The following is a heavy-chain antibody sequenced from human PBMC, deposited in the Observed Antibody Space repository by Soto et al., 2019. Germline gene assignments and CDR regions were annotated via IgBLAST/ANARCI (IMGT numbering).Heavy chain of an antibody. CDR3: ATNYGSGSTHFDN. V-gene: IGHV1-69*02. J-gene: IGHJ4*02. Sequence: QVQLVQSGAEVKTPGSSVKVSCTASGDTFNFYTLSWVRQAPGQGLGWMGRIIPMLGMSNYAQKFQGRVTMSEDKATRTVYMVLSGLRSEDTALYYCATNYGSGSTHFDNWGQGTLVPVSS. CDR2: IIPMLGMS. D-gene: IGHD3-10*01. CDR1: GDTFNFYT.